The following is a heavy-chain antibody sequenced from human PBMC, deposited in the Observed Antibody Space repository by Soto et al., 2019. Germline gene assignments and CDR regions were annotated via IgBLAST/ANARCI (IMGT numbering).Heavy chain of an antibody. J-gene: IGHJ5*02. V-gene: IGHV4-39*01. CDR2: ISYSGTTS. Sequence: SETLSLTCTVSCDSIISNTYYWAWIRQPPGKGLEWIGSISYSGTTSYYNPSLKSRVTISVDTSKNQFSLKLNSVTAADTAVYYCARHAQVANRVAFPFDPWGQGTLVTVSS. CDR3: ARHAQVANRVAFPFDP. CDR1: CDSIISNTYY. D-gene: IGHD3-3*02.